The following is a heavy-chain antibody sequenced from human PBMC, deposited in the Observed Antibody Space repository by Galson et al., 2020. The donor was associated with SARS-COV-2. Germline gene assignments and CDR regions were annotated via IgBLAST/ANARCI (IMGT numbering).Heavy chain of an antibody. V-gene: IGHV4-31*03. J-gene: IGHJ4*02. CDR1: GGSIRSGGYS. Sequence: SETLSLTCTVSGGSIRSGGYSWSWIRQHPGKGLEWLGYIYYSGSTYYNPSLKSRVTISVDTSKNQFSLKLSSVTAADTAVYYCARDGNCSGGSCACVGYWGQGTLGTVA. CDR2: IYYSGST. D-gene: IGHD2-15*01. CDR3: ARDGNCSGGSCACVGY.